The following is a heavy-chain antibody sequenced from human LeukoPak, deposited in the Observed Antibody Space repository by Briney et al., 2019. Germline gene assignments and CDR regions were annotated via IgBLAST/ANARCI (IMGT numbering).Heavy chain of an antibody. V-gene: IGHV4-39*01. J-gene: IGHJ4*02. D-gene: IGHD4-17*01. CDR2: IYYSGST. Sequence: SGTLSLTCTVSGGSLSSSSYYWGWIRQPPGKGLEWIGSIYYSGSTYYNPSLKSRVTISVDTSKNQFSLKLTSVTAADTAVYYCARRGDYEFDSWGQGTLVTVSS. CDR1: GGSLSSSSYY. CDR3: ARRGDYEFDS.